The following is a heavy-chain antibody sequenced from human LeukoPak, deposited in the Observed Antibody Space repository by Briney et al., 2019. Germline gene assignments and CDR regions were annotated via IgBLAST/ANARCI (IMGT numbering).Heavy chain of an antibody. D-gene: IGHD3-22*01. CDR3: ARVGYYESSGYYEY. J-gene: IGHJ4*02. Sequence: ASVKVSCKASGYTLTDYCMHWVRQAPGQGLEWMGRINPNSGGTNYAQKFQGRVTMTRDTSISTVYMELSRLRSDDTAVYYCARVGYYESSGYYEYWGQGTLVTVSS. V-gene: IGHV1-2*06. CDR2: INPNSGGT. CDR1: GYTLTDYC.